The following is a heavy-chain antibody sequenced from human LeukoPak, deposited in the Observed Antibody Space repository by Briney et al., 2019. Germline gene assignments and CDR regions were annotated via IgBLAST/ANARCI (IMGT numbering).Heavy chain of an antibody. D-gene: IGHD3-22*01. CDR3: AKDGGEYYYDSSGYLVRSYYFDY. CDR2: ISYDGSNK. J-gene: IGHJ4*02. V-gene: IGHV3-30*18. CDR1: GFTFSSYS. Sequence: GGSLRLSCAASGFTFSSYSMNWVRQAPGKGLEWVAVISYDGSNKYYADSVKGRFTISRDNSKNTLYLQMNSLRAEDTAVYYCAKDGGEYYYDSSGYLVRSYYFDYWGQGTLVTVSS.